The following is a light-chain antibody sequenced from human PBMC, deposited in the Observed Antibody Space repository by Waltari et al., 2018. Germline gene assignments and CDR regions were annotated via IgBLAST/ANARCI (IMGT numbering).Light chain of an antibody. CDR2: ATS. CDR1: QTITS. J-gene: IGKJ4*01. Sequence: IVLTQSPGTLSLSPGERATLSCRASQTITSLAWYQQTPGQAPRLLIYATSTRATGIPPRFTGSGSGTDFTLTINGREPDDSAVYYCQQRSGWPLTFGGGTKVEIK. CDR3: QQRSGWPLT. V-gene: IGKV3-11*01.